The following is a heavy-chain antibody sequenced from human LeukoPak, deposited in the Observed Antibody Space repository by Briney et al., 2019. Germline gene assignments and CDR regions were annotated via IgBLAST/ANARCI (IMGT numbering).Heavy chain of an antibody. J-gene: IGHJ4*02. CDR2: ISGSGGST. CDR3: AKNSGGTCYSHLDY. V-gene: IGHV3-23*01. CDR1: GFTFSSYG. Sequence: GGSLRLSCAASGFTFSSYGMTWVRQAPGKGLEWVSGISGSGGSTYYEDSVKGRFTISRDNSKNTLYLQMNSLRAEDTAVYYCAKNSGGTCYSHLDYWGQGTLVTVAS. D-gene: IGHD2-15*01.